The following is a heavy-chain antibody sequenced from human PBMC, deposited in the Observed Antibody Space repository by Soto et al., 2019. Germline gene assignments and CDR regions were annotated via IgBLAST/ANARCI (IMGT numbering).Heavy chain of an antibody. J-gene: IGHJ4*02. CDR1: GFTFSSHA. Sequence: GGSLRLSCTASGFTFSSHAMTWVRQAPGKGLEWVSGLSDSGGSTYYADSVKGRFTISRDNSMNTLYLQMNTLRAEDTSVYYCAKVSSSWYSGFFDLWGQGTLVTVSS. D-gene: IGHD6-13*01. CDR2: LSDSGGST. V-gene: IGHV3-23*01. CDR3: AKVSSSWYSGFFDL.